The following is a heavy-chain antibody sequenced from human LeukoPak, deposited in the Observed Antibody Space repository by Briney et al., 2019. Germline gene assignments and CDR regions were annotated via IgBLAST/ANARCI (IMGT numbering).Heavy chain of an antibody. D-gene: IGHD6-13*01. V-gene: IGHV4-59*08. J-gene: IGHJ5*02. CDR2: IYYSGST. CDR1: GGSISSYY. Sequence: SETQSLTCTVSGGSISSYYWSWIRQPPGKGLEWIGYIYYSGSTNYNPSLKSRVTISVDTSKNQFSLKLSSVTAADTAVYYCARRRSSSWYNWFDPWGQGTLVTVSS. CDR3: ARRRSSSWYNWFDP.